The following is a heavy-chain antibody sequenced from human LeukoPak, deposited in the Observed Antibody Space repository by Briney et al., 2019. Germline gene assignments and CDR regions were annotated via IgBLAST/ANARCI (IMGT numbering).Heavy chain of an antibody. CDR3: TRPDDYGDY. Sequence: GGSLRLSCAASGFTFSSYGMHWVRQASGKGLEWVGRIRSKANNDATAYAASVKGRFTISRDDSKNTVYLQMNSLKTEDTAVYYCTRPDDYGDYWGQGTLVTVSS. V-gene: IGHV3-73*01. CDR1: GFTFSSYG. J-gene: IGHJ4*02. CDR2: IRSKANNDAT.